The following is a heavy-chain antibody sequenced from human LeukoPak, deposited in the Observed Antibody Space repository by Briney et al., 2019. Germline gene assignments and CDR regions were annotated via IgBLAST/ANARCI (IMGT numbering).Heavy chain of an antibody. CDR3: ARDEWGDY. D-gene: IGHD1-26*01. Sequence: SETLSLTCAVYGGSFSGYYWSWIRQPPGKGLEWIGEINHSGSTNYNPSLKSRVTISVDTSKNQFSLKLSSVTAADTAVYYCARDEWGDYWGQGTLVTVSS. CDR1: GGSFSGYY. J-gene: IGHJ4*02. CDR2: INHSGST. V-gene: IGHV4-34*01.